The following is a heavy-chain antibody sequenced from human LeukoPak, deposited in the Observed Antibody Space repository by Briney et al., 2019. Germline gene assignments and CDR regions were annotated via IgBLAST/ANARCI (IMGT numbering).Heavy chain of an antibody. CDR1: GFTFSSDW. CDR3: SRDRVLGSGSLDA. J-gene: IGHJ5*02. D-gene: IGHD3-10*01. V-gene: IGHV3-74*01. CDR2: IRGDGNDA. Sequence: GRSLRLSCAASGFTFSSDWMHWVRQASGKGLVWVSRIRGDGNDATYADSVKGRFTVSRDNAGSTLFLQMNRLTADDTAVYYCSRDRVLGSGSLDAWGQGTLVSVSS.